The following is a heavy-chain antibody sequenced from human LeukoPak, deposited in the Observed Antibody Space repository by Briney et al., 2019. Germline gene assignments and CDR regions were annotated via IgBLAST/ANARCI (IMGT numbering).Heavy chain of an antibody. J-gene: IGHJ6*02. V-gene: IGHV3-7*01. CDR2: IKQDGSEK. D-gene: IGHD3-3*01. CDR3: AREPAQLRLLEWPHGRDYGMDV. CDR1: GFTFSSYW. Sequence: GGSLRLSCAASGFTFSSYWMSWVRQAPGKGLEWVANIKQDGSEKYYVDSVKGRFTISRDNAKNSLYLQMNSLRAEDTAVYYCAREPAQLRLLEWPHGRDYGMDVWGQGTTVTVSS.